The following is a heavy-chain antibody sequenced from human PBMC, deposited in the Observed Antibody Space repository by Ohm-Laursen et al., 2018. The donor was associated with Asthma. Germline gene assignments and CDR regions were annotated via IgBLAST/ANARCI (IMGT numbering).Heavy chain of an antibody. V-gene: IGHV3-74*01. CDR1: GFTFSSYW. CDR2: INSDGSST. D-gene: IGHD4-17*01. CDR3: AKDDGDYVTPGY. J-gene: IGHJ4*02. Sequence: GSLRLSCAASGFTFSSYWMHWVRQAPGKGLVWVSRINSDGSSTSYADSVKGRLTISRDNSKNTLYLQMNSLRAEDTAVYYCAKDDGDYVTPGYWGQGTLVTVSS.